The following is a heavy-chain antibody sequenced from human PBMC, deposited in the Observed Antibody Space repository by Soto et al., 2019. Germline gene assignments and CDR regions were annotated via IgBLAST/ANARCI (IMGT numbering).Heavy chain of an antibody. CDR2: ISGSGDST. CDR3: AKYPWDCSGGSCYSYFDY. CDR1: GFTFSNYA. Sequence: EVQLLESGGGLVQPGGSLRLSCAAFGFTFSNYAMNWVRQAPGTGLEWVSAISGSGDSTYYADSVKGRFTISRDNSKNTLYLQMNSRRAEDTAVYYCAKYPWDCSGGSCYSYFDYWGQGTLVTVSS. V-gene: IGHV3-23*01. D-gene: IGHD2-15*01. J-gene: IGHJ4*02.